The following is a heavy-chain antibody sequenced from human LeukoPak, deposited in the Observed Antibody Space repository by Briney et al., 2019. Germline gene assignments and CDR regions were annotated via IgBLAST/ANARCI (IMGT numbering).Heavy chain of an antibody. CDR1: DGSISNYY. J-gene: IGHJ4*02. CDR3: ARVEEEEVAGGENYFDY. V-gene: IGHV4-59*01. Sequence: SETLSLTCTVSDGSISNYYWSWIRQPPGKGLEWIGYIYYSGSTNYSPSLKSRVTISVDTSKNQFSLKLSSVTAADTAVYYCARVEEEEVAGGENYFDYWGQGTLVTVSS. CDR2: IYYSGST. D-gene: IGHD6-19*01.